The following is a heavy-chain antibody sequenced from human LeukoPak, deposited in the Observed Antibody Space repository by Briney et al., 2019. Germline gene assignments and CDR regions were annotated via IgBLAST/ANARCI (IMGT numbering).Heavy chain of an antibody. Sequence: ASVKVSCKASGYTFTSYGISWVRQAPGQGLEWMGWISAYNGNTNYAQKLQGRVTMTTDTSTSTAYMELRSLRSDDTAVYYCAGEGEMATIGYYFDYWGQGTLVTVSS. CDR1: GYTFTSYG. D-gene: IGHD5-24*01. V-gene: IGHV1-18*01. CDR3: AGEGEMATIGYYFDY. J-gene: IGHJ4*02. CDR2: ISAYNGNT.